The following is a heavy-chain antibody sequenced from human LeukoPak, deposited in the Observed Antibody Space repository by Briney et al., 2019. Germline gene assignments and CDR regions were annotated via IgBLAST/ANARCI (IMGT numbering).Heavy chain of an antibody. CDR1: GFTFSSYG. CDR3: GRDPDS. J-gene: IGHJ5*01. CDR2: ISGDGSER. Sequence: PGRSLRLSCAASGFTFSSYGIHWVRQAPGKGLEWVAGISGDGSERDYVDSVRGRFTISRDNAKNSLYLQMNSLTAEDTAVYYCGRDPDSWGQGTVVTVSS. V-gene: IGHV3-7*04.